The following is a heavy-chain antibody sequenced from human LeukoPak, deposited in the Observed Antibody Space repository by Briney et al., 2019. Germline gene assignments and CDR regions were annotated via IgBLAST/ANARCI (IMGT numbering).Heavy chain of an antibody. CDR3: ARGRATTVSNRHAFDI. CDR1: GGSFSGYY. V-gene: IGHV4-34*01. CDR2: INHSGST. D-gene: IGHD4-17*01. J-gene: IGHJ3*02. Sequence: SETLSLTCAVYGGSFSGYYWIWIRQPPGKGLEWIGEINHSGSTNYNPSLKSRVTISVDTSKNQFSLKLSSVTAADTAVYYCARGRATTVSNRHAFDIWGQGTMVTVSS.